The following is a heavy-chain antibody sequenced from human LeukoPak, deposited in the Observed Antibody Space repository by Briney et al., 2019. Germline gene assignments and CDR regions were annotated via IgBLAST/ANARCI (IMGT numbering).Heavy chain of an antibody. CDR1: GFTFSSYA. CDR2: ISGSGGST. J-gene: IGHJ4*02. D-gene: IGHD6-13*01. V-gene: IGHV3-23*01. CDR3: AKDPNRSNWYEGTIDY. Sequence: PGGSLRLSCAASGFTFSSYAMSWVRQAPGKGLEWVSAISGSGGSTYYADSVKGRFTISRDNSKNTLYLQMNSLRAEDTAVYYCAKDPNRSNWYEGTIDYWGQGTLVTVSS.